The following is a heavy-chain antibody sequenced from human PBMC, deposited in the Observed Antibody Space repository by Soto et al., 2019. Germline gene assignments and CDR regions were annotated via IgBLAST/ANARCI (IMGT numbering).Heavy chain of an antibody. Sequence: SETLSLTCTVSGGSISSYYWSWIRQPPGKGLEWIGYIYYSGSTNYNPSLKSRVTISVDTSKNQFSLKLSSVTAADTAVYYCARASMYYYDSSGYSFDYWGQGTLVTVSS. CDR3: ARASMYYYDSSGYSFDY. V-gene: IGHV4-59*01. CDR1: GGSISSYY. D-gene: IGHD3-22*01. J-gene: IGHJ4*02. CDR2: IYYSGST.